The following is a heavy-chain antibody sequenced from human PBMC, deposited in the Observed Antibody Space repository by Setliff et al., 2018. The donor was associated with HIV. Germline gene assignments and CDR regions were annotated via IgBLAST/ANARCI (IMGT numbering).Heavy chain of an antibody. J-gene: IGHJ3*02. V-gene: IGHV4-34*01. Sequence: SETLSLTCAVYGGSLTNYYWSWIRQSPGKGLEWIGEINESGSTNYSPSLKSRVTISVDTSKNQFSLKLTSVSAADTAVYYCAREVFSGWRIFDIWGHGTMVTVSS. CDR2: INESGST. D-gene: IGHD6-19*01. CDR3: AREVFSGWRIFDI. CDR1: GGSLTNYY.